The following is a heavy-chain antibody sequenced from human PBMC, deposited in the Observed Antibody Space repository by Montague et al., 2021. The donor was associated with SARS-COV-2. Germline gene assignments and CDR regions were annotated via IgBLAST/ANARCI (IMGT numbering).Heavy chain of an antibody. V-gene: IGHV6-1*01. J-gene: IGHJ3*02. CDR3: ARYSYSGTYFGLNDAFDI. CDR1: GDSVSSNNAA. Sequence: CAISGDSVSSNNAAWNWIRQSPSRGLEWLGRTCYRSEWYFDYAISLRGRITINPDTPKNQFSLQLDSVTLDDTAVYYCARYSYSGTYFGLNDAFDIWGQGTLVTVSP. D-gene: IGHD1-26*01. CDR2: TCYRSEWYF.